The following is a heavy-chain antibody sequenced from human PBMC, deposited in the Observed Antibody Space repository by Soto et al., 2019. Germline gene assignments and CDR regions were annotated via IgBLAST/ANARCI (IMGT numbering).Heavy chain of an antibody. CDR3: ARERVDIVVVPAATRIYGMDV. CDR1: GYTFTSYG. Sequence: EASVKVSCKASGYTFTSYGISWVRQAPGQGLEWMGRISAYNGNTNYAQKLQGRVTMTTDTSTSTAYMELRSLRSDDTAVYYCARERVDIVVVPAATRIYGMDVWGQGTTVTVSS. V-gene: IGHV1-18*04. D-gene: IGHD2-2*01. J-gene: IGHJ6*02. CDR2: ISAYNGNT.